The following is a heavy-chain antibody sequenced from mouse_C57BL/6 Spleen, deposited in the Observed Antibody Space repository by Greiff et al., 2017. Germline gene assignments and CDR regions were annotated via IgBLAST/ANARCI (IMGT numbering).Heavy chain of an antibody. CDR3: AAYYSNDDWFAY. D-gene: IGHD2-5*01. J-gene: IGHJ3*01. V-gene: IGHV1-82*01. CDR2: IYPGDGDT. CDR1: GYAFSSSW. Sequence: VQLQQSGPELVKPGASVKISCKASGYAFSSSWMNWVKQRPGKGLEWIGRIYPGDGDTNYNGKFKGKATLTADQSSSTAYMQLSSLTSEDSAVYFCAAYYSNDDWFAYWGQGTLVTVSA.